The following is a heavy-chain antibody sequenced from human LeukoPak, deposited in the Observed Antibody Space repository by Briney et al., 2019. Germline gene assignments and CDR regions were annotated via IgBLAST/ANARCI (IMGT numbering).Heavy chain of an antibody. Sequence: GGSLRLSCAASGFTFNSYSMNWVRQAPGKGLEWVSYISSSSSTIYYADSVKGRFTISRDNAKNSLYLQMNSLRDEDTAVYYCASGYCSGGSCYIFDYWGQGTLVTVSS. CDR3: ASGYCSGGSCYIFDY. D-gene: IGHD2-15*01. V-gene: IGHV3-48*02. J-gene: IGHJ4*02. CDR1: GFTFNSYS. CDR2: ISSSSSTI.